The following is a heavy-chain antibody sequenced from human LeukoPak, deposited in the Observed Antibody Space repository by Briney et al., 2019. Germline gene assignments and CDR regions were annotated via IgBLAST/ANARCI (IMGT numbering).Heavy chain of an antibody. CDR3: ARDRARSSYY. CDR1: GFTFNNAW. CDR2: ISSSGSTI. D-gene: IGHD6-6*01. V-gene: IGHV3-11*04. J-gene: IGHJ4*02. Sequence: GGSLRLSCVASGFTFNNAWMSWVRQAPGKGLEWVSYISSSGSTIYYADSVKGRFTISRDNAKNSLYLQMNSLRAEDTAVYYCARDRARSSYYWGQGTLVTVSS.